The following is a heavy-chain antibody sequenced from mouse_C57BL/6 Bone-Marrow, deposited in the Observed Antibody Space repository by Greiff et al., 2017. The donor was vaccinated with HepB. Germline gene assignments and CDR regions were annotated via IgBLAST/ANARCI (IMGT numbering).Heavy chain of an antibody. CDR1: GFTFSSYG. Sequence: DVMLVESGGDLVKPGGSLKLSCAASGFTFSSYGMSWVRQTPDKRLEWVATISSGGSYTYYPDSVKGRFTISRDNAKNTLYLQMSSLKSEDTAMYDWARGAGGDYWGQGTTLTVSS. V-gene: IGHV5-6*02. CDR3: ARGAGGDY. CDR2: ISSGGSYT. J-gene: IGHJ2*01.